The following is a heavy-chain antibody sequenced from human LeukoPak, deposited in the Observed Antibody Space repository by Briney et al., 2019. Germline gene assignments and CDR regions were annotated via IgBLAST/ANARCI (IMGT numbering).Heavy chain of an antibody. V-gene: IGHV1-18*01. CDR3: ARNPLWGATVGYYFDY. J-gene: IGHJ4*02. Sequence: ASVKVSCKASGYMFITYGISWVRQAPGQGLEWMGWISAYNDNTNFAQKFQGRVTMTTDTSTSTVYMELRSLRSDDTAVYYCARNPLWGATVGYYFDYWGQGTLVTVSS. CDR1: GYMFITYG. CDR2: ISAYNDNT. D-gene: IGHD3-16*01.